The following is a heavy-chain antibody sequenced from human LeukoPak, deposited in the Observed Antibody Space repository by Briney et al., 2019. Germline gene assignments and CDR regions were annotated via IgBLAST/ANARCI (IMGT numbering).Heavy chain of an antibody. V-gene: IGHV3-74*01. CDR3: ARADNWQSGGA. CDR2: INSDGSYT. Sequence: PGGSLRLFCVASGFSFSNYWMYWGRQAPGKGLVWVSRINSDGSYTDYADSAKGRFTISRDNAKDTLYLQMNSLRADDTAVYYCARADNWQSGGAWGQGTLVTVSS. J-gene: IGHJ5*02. D-gene: IGHD1-1*01. CDR1: GFSFSNYW.